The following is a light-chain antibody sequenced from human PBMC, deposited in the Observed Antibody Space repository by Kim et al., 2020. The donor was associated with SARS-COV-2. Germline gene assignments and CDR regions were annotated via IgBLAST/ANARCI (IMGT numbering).Light chain of an antibody. CDR3: ISFTTSGTWV. J-gene: IGLJ3*02. Sequence: QCTTAPCPGTSSNVGSYDYVPWFQQHPGRVPKVMIYDVTKRPSGVSNRFSGSKSGNTASLTISGLQAEDESDYYCISFTTSGTWVFGGGTKLTVL. CDR2: DVT. V-gene: IGLV2-14*03. CDR1: SSNVGSYDY.